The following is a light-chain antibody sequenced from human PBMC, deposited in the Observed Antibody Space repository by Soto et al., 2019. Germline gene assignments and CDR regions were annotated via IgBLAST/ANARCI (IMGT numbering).Light chain of an antibody. J-gene: IGKJ2*01. V-gene: IGKV3-15*01. CDR3: QQYNTWPPGYT. CDR2: GAS. Sequence: EIVMTQSPATLSVSPGERATLSCRASQSVGSNLAWYQQKPGQAPRLLIYGASTRATGIPARFSGSGSGTEFTLTIGSLQSEDFAVYYCQQYNTWPPGYTFGQGTKLEIK. CDR1: QSVGSN.